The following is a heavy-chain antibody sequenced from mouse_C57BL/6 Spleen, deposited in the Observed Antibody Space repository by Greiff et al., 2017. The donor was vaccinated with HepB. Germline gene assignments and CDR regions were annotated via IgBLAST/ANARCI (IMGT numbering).Heavy chain of an antibody. V-gene: IGHV5-16*01. Sequence: EVQRVESEGGLVQPGSSMKLSCTASGFTFSDYYMAWVRQVPEKGLEWVANINYDGSSTYYLDSLKSRFIISRDNAKNILYLQMSSLKSEDTATYYCASATTVVEDWYFDVWGTGTTVTVSS. J-gene: IGHJ1*03. CDR1: GFTFSDYY. CDR2: INYDGSST. D-gene: IGHD1-1*01. CDR3: ASATTVVEDWYFDV.